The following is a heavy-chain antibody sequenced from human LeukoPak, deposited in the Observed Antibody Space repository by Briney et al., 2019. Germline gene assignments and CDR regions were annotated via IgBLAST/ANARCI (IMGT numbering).Heavy chain of an antibody. CDR3: ARAPSRPRSFDF. J-gene: IGHJ4*02. CDR2: INPAGSEE. Sequence: GGSLRLACAASGFTFSSDWMSWVRKAPGKGREGVANINPAGSEEYYVDSVEGRFTISKDNAKNSLYLQLNSLRAEDTAVYCCARAPSRPRSFDFWGQGTLVTVSS. CDR1: GFTFSSDW. V-gene: IGHV3-7*01.